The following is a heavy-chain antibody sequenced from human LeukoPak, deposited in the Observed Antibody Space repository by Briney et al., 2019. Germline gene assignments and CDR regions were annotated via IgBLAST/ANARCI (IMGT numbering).Heavy chain of an antibody. Sequence: ASVKVSCKASGYTFTSYDINWVRQATGQGLEWMGWMNPNSGNTGYAQKFQGRVTMTRNTSISTAYMELSSLRSEDTAVYYCARGTIAVAGTDSDYWGQGTLVTVSS. CDR1: GYTFTSYD. CDR2: MNPNSGNT. J-gene: IGHJ4*02. CDR3: ARGTIAVAGTDSDY. D-gene: IGHD6-19*01. V-gene: IGHV1-8*01.